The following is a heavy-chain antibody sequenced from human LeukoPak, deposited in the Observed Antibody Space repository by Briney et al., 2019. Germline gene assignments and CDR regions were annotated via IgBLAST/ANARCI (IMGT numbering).Heavy chain of an antibody. J-gene: IGHJ6*04. V-gene: IGHV4-59*01. Sequence: SETLSLTCTVSGGSISSYYWSWIRQPPGKGLEWIGYINYSGSTNYNPSLKSRVTISVDTSKNQFSLKLSSVTAADTAVYYCARVSSSWSYGMDVWGKGTTATVSS. CDR3: ARVSSSWSYGMDV. CDR2: INYSGST. CDR1: GGSISSYY. D-gene: IGHD6-13*01.